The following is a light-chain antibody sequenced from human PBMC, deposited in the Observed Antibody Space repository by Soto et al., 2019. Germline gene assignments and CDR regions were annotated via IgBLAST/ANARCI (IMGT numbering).Light chain of an antibody. CDR1: SSNIGSKT. Sequence: QSALTQPPSASGTPGQRFTISCSGSSSNIGSKTVNWYQQLPGTAPKLLIYSNYQRPSGVPDRFSGSESGTSASLAISGLQSEDEADYYCAAWDASLNGYVFGTGTKVTVL. J-gene: IGLJ1*01. CDR2: SNY. V-gene: IGLV1-44*01. CDR3: AAWDASLNGYV.